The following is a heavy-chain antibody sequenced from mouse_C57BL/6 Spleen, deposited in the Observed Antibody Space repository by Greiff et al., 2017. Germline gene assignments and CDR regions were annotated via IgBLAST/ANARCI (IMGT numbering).Heavy chain of an antibody. CDR3: ARDYGDSFYFAY. Sequence: EVKLVESGGGLVKPGGSLKLSCAASGFTFSDYGMHWVRPAPEKGLEWVAYISSGSSTIYYADTVKGRFPISRDNAKNTLFLQMTSLRSEDTAMYSCARDYGDSFYFAYWGQGTTLTVSS. CDR2: ISSGSSTI. J-gene: IGHJ2*01. CDR1: GFTFSDYG. V-gene: IGHV5-17*01. D-gene: IGHD1-1*01.